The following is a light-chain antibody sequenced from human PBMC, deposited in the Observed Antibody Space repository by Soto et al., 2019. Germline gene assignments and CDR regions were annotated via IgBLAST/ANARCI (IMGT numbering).Light chain of an antibody. CDR3: QQYAASPRT. CDR2: GAS. Sequence: EIVLTQSPGTLSLSPRERATLSCRASQSVSNNYLAWYQHRPGQAPRLLIYGASTRAPGIPDRFSGSGSGTDFTLTISRLEPEDFAVYYCQQYAASPRTFGQGTQVAV. V-gene: IGKV3-20*01. CDR1: QSVSNNY. J-gene: IGKJ1*01.